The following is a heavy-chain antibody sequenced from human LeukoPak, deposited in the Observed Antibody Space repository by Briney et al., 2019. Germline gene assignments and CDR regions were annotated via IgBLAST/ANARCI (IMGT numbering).Heavy chain of an antibody. Sequence: ASVKVSCKASGYIFTSYYMHWVRQAPGQGLEWMGWISAYNGNTNYAQKLQGRVTMTTDTSTSTAYMELRSLRSDDTAVYYCARALAAAGPNWFDPWGQGTLVTVSS. D-gene: IGHD6-13*01. V-gene: IGHV1-18*04. CDR3: ARALAAAGPNWFDP. CDR1: GYIFTSYY. J-gene: IGHJ5*02. CDR2: ISAYNGNT.